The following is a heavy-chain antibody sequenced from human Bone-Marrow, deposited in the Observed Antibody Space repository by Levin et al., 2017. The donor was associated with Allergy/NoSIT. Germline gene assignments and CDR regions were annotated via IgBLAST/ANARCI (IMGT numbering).Heavy chain of an antibody. CDR3: ARRPTVVTLSGAFDV. CDR1: GGSFSGYS. D-gene: IGHD4-23*01. V-gene: IGHV4-34*01. J-gene: IGHJ3*01. CDR2: VDHRGNT. Sequence: SETLSLTCAVYGGSFSGYSWNWIRQPPGKGLEWLGEVDHRGNTKSNPSLKSGVTISVDTSRTQFSLRLSSVTAADTAVYYCARRPTVVTLSGAFDVWGQGTTVTVSS.